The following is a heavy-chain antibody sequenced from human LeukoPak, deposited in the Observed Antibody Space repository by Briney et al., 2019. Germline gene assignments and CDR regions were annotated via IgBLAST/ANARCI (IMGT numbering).Heavy chain of an antibody. CDR1: GFTFSNAW. CDR3: TTAAPVWFGELSAY. Sequence: GGSLRLSCAASGFTFSNAWMSQVRQAPGKGLEWVGRLKSKTDGGTTDYAAPVKSRFTISRDDSKNTLYLQMNSLKTEDTAVYYCTTAAPVWFGELSAYWGQGTLVTVSS. V-gene: IGHV3-15*01. D-gene: IGHD3-10*01. CDR2: LKSKTDGGTT. J-gene: IGHJ4*02.